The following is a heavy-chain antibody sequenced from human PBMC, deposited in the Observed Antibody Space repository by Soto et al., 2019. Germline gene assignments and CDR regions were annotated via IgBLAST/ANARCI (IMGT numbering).Heavy chain of an antibody. CDR3: ARHHIAATDMYFDY. CDR2: IYDNDST. J-gene: IGHJ4*02. D-gene: IGHD2-21*01. CDR1: GGSISSGGYY. V-gene: IGHV4-31*03. Sequence: QVQLQESGPGLVKPSQTLSLTCTVSGGSISSGGYYWSWIRQHPGKGLEWIGYIYDNDSTYYNPSLKSRVTMSVDMSRNQFSLKLSSVTAADTAVYYCARHHIAATDMYFDYWGQGTLVTVSS.